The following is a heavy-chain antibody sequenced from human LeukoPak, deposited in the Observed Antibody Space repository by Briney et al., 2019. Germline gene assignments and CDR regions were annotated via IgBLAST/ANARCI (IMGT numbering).Heavy chain of an antibody. Sequence: GGSLRLSCAASGFTFSSYSMNWVRQAPGKGLEWVSSISSSSSYIYYADSVKGRFTISRDNAKNSLYLQMNSLGAEDTAVYYCAKERLKSSSWYTWTYYYGMDVWGQGTTVTVSS. D-gene: IGHD6-13*01. CDR2: ISSSSSYI. J-gene: IGHJ6*02. V-gene: IGHV3-21*01. CDR1: GFTFSSYS. CDR3: AKERLKSSSWYTWTYYYGMDV.